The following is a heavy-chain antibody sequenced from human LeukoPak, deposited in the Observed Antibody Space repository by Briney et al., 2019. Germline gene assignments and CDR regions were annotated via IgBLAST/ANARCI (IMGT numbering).Heavy chain of an antibody. CDR3: ARSDLYGDYPPGNY. V-gene: IGHV4-59*07. CDR1: GGSISTYH. CDR2: IYYSGRT. D-gene: IGHD4-17*01. J-gene: IGHJ4*02. Sequence: SDTLSLTCTVSGGSISTYHWNWIRQPPGKGLEWIGYIYYSGRTNYNPSLKSRVSISIDTSKNQFSLKLSSVTAADTAFYYCARSDLYGDYPPGNYWGQGTLVAVS.